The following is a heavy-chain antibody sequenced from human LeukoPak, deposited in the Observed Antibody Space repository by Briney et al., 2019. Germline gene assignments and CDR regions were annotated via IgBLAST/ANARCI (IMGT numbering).Heavy chain of an antibody. Sequence: GGSLRLSCAASGFTFDDYAMHWVRQAPGKGLEWVSGISWNSGSIGYADSVKGRFTISRDNAKNSLYLQMNSLRAEDTALYYCAKDILNIGPLVGELSFQHWGQGTLVTVSS. CDR3: AKDILNIGPLVGELSFQH. CDR1: GFTFDDYA. J-gene: IGHJ1*01. D-gene: IGHD3-10*01. V-gene: IGHV3-9*01. CDR2: ISWNSGSI.